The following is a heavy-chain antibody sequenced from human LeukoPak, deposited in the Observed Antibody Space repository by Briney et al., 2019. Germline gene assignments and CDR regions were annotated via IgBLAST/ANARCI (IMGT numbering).Heavy chain of an antibody. CDR2: ISASTGTT. CDR1: GFTFSRLD. V-gene: IGHV3-23*01. J-gene: IGHJ4*02. CDR3: AKGSWCDY. Sequence: GGSLRLSCAASGFTFSRLDITWVRQAPGKGLEWVSGISASTGTTYYADSVKGRFIISRDNSKDTLYLQMNSLRAEDTAVYYCAKGSWCDYWGQGSLVTVSS. D-gene: IGHD6-13*01.